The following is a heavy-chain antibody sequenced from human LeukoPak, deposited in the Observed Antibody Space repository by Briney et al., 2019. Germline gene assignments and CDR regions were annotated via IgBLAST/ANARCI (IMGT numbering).Heavy chain of an antibody. V-gene: IGHV1-3*01. D-gene: IGHD3-9*01. CDR2: INGDNGNT. J-gene: IGHJ5*02. CDR3: ARAPYDILTGYSLNWFDP. Sequence: ASVTVSCTASGYTFTTYAMHWVRQAPGQRLEWMGWINGDNGNTKYSQKFQGRVTITRDTSAYTGYMELRGLSSADTAVYFCARAPYDILTGYSLNWFDPWGQGTLVTVSS. CDR1: GYTFTTYA.